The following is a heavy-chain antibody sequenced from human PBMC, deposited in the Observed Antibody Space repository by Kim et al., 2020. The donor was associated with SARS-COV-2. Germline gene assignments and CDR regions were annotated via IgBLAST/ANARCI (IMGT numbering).Heavy chain of an antibody. CDR3: AKDSEASRPPFRYYYYGMDV. J-gene: IGHJ6*02. Sequence: GGSLRLSCAASGFTFSSYAMSWVRQAPGKGLEWVSAISGSGGSTYYADSVKGRFTISRDNSKNTLYLQMNSLRAEDTAVYYCAKDSEASRPPFRYYYYGMDVWGHGTTVTVSS. CDR2: ISGSGGST. CDR1: GFTFSSYA. V-gene: IGHV3-23*01. D-gene: IGHD3-10*01.